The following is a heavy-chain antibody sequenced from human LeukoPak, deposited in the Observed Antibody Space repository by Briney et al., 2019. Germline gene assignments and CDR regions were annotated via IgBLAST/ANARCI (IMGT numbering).Heavy chain of an antibody. J-gene: IGHJ4*02. CDR2: ISGTGSHT. CDR1: GSTFSDYY. Sequence: GGSLRLSCAASGSTFSDYYMSWIRQAPGKGLEWLSYISGTGSHTTYADSVRGRFTISRDNAENSLSLQLNSLRADDTAVYYCARVGSTVAAGTPDYWGQGTLVTVSS. D-gene: IGHD6-13*01. CDR3: ARVGSTVAAGTPDY. V-gene: IGHV3-11*06.